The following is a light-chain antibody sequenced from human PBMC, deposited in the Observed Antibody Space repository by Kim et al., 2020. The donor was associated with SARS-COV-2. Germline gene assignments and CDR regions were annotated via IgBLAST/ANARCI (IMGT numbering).Light chain of an antibody. J-gene: IGLJ3*02. V-gene: IGLV3-21*04. CDR3: QVWDSSSDHWV. CDR2: YDS. CDR1: NIGSKS. Sequence: APGKTAQMTCGGNNIGSKSVHWYQQKPGQAPVLVIYYDSDRPSGIPERFSGSNSGNTATLTISRVEAGDEADYYCQVWDSSSDHWVFGGRTQLTVL.